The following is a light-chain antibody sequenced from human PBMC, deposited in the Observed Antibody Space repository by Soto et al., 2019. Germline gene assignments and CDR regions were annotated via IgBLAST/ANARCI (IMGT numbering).Light chain of an antibody. V-gene: IGKV3-20*01. CDR2: GAS. Sequence: ENVLTQSPGTLSLSPGERATLSCRASQSISSSYLAWYQQKPGQPPRLLMYGASNRATGIPDRFSGSGSGTDFTLTISRLEPEEFAVYYWQQYSGSPPLTFGGGTKVEIK. CDR3: QQYSGSPPLT. CDR1: QSISSSY. J-gene: IGKJ4*01.